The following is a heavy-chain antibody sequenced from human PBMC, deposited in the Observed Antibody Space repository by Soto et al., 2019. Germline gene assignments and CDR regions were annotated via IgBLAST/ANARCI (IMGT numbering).Heavy chain of an antibody. CDR1: GYTFTSYA. CDR2: INAGNGNT. Sequence: QVQLVQSGAEVKKPGASVKVSCKASGYTFTSYAMHWVRQAPGQRLEWMGWINAGNGNTKYSQKFQGRVTITRDTSASTPYMELSSLRFEATAVYYCASSHALYYYYGMDVWGQGTTVTVSS. V-gene: IGHV1-3*01. J-gene: IGHJ6*02. D-gene: IGHD2-2*01. CDR3: ASSHALYYYYGMDV.